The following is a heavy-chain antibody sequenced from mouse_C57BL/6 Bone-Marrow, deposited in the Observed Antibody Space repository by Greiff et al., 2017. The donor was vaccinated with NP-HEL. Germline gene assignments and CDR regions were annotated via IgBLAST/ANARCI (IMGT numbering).Heavy chain of an antibody. Sequence: VQLQESGAELVRPGASVKLSCKASGYTFTDYYINWVKQRPGQGLEWIARIYPGSGNTYYNEKFKGKATLTAEKSSSTAYMQLSSLTSEDSAVYFCARTGDFDYWGQGTTLTLSS. J-gene: IGHJ2*01. V-gene: IGHV1-76*01. CDR1: GYTFTDYY. D-gene: IGHD4-1*01. CDR3: ARTGDFDY. CDR2: IYPGSGNT.